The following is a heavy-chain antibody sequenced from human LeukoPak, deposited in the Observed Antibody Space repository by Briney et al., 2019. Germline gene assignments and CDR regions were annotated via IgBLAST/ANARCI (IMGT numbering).Heavy chain of an antibody. V-gene: IGHV1-8*01. CDR1: GYTFTSYD. CDR2: MNSNSGNT. CDR3: ASGSDFWSGYYPHYYYYMDV. Sequence: ASVKVSCKASGYTFTSYDINWVRQATGQGLEWMGWMNSNSGNTGYAQKFQGRVTMTRNTSISTAYMELSSLRSEDTAVYYCASGSDFWSGYYPHYYYYMDVWGKGTTVTVSS. J-gene: IGHJ6*03. D-gene: IGHD3-3*01.